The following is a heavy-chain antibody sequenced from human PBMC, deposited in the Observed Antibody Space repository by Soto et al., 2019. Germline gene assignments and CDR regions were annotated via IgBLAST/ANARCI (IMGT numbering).Heavy chain of an antibody. J-gene: IGHJ4*02. CDR2: IYYSGST. CDR1: VGSISSSSYY. D-gene: IGHD3-10*01. Sequence: SETLSLTCTVSVGSISSSSYYWGWIRQPPGKGLEWIGSIYYSGSTYYNPSLKSRVTISVDTSKNQFSLKLSSVTAADTAVYYCARLVRGATYYFDYWGQGTLVTVSS. V-gene: IGHV4-39*01. CDR3: ARLVRGATYYFDY.